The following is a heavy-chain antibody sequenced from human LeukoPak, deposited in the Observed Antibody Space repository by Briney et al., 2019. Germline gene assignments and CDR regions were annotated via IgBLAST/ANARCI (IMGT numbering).Heavy chain of an antibody. CDR1: GFTFSSFE. D-gene: IGHD1-1*01. CDR3: ARTSGAGSTFDY. Sequence: GGSLRLSCAASGFTFSSFEMNWVRQAPGKGLEWVSYISSSGSTIYYADSVEGRFTISRDNAKNSLYLQMNSLRVEDTAVYYCARTSGAGSTFDYWGQGTLVTVSS. V-gene: IGHV3-48*03. CDR2: ISSSGSTI. J-gene: IGHJ4*02.